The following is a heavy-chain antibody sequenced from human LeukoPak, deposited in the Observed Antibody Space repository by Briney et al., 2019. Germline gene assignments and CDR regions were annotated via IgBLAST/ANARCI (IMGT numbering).Heavy chain of an antibody. J-gene: IGHJ4*02. CDR1: GRSISISNYY. D-gene: IGHD6-13*01. CDR3: ARQKASSSWYYFDL. Sequence: PSETLSLTCTVSGRSISISNYYWGWIRQPPGKGLEWIGSLYYTGSTYSNPSLKSRVTISVDTSKNQFSLKLSSVTAADTALYFCARQKASSSWYYFDLWGQGTLVTVSS. CDR2: LYYTGST. V-gene: IGHV4-39*01.